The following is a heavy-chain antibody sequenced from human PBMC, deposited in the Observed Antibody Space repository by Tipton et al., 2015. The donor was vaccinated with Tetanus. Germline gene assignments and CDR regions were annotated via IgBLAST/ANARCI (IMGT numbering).Heavy chain of an antibody. Sequence: RSLRLSCAASGFTFSSYAMSWVRQAPGKGLEWVAVISYDGSNKYYADSVKGRFTISRDNSKNTLYLQMNNLGAEDTAVYYCAKDVFDYSGMDVWGQGTTVTVSS. J-gene: IGHJ6*02. CDR3: AKDVFDYSGMDV. CDR1: GFTFSSYA. CDR2: ISYDGSNK. D-gene: IGHD3-9*01. V-gene: IGHV3-30*04.